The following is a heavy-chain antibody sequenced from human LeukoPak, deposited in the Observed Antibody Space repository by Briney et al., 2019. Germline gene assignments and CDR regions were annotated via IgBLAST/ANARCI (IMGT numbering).Heavy chain of an antibody. CDR1: GFTFDDYA. J-gene: IGHJ4*02. Sequence: GGSLRLSCAASGFTFDDYAMHWVRQAPGKGLEWVSGISWNSGSIGYADSVKGRFTISRDNAKNSLYLQMNSLRAEDMALYYCAKSPARFGITGTLGYFDYWGQGTLVTVSS. CDR2: ISWNSGSI. V-gene: IGHV3-9*03. D-gene: IGHD1-7*01. CDR3: AKSPARFGITGTLGYFDY.